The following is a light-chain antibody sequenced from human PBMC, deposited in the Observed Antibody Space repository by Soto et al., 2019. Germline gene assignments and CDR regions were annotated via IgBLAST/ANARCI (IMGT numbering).Light chain of an antibody. CDR1: QTISSW. J-gene: IGKJ1*01. V-gene: IGKV1-5*01. CDR2: DDT. CDR3: QQYNDYSTWT. Sequence: DIQMTQSPSTLSASVGDRVTITFRASQTISSWLAWYQEKPGKAPKVVVWDDTSLQRGVPSRFSGSGSGTEFTLTISSLQPDDFANYYCQQYNDYSTWTFGQGTKVDIK.